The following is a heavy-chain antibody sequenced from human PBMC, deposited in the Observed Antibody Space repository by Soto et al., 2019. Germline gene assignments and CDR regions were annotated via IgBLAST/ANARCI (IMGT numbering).Heavy chain of an antibody. J-gene: IGHJ4*02. CDR3: ARDHHGYSGYDYVDY. V-gene: IGHV3-11*05. Sequence: QVQLVESGGGLVKPGGSLRLSCAASGFTFSDYYMSWIRQAPGKGLEWVSYISSSSSYTNYADSVKGRFTISRDNAKNSLYLQMNSLRAEDTAVYYCARDHHGYSGYDYVDYWGQGTLVTVSS. D-gene: IGHD5-12*01. CDR1: GFTFSDYY. CDR2: ISSSSSYT.